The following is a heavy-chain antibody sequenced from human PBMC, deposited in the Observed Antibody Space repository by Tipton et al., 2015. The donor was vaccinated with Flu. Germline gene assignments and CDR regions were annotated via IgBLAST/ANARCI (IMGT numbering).Heavy chain of an antibody. J-gene: IGHJ5*02. CDR2: IHRYGTT. D-gene: IGHD4-11*01. CDR1: GDSISTDYF. CDR3: ARRDFSNYVSDPKNWFDP. V-gene: IGHV4-38-2*01. Sequence: LRLSCVVSGDSISTDYFWGWIRQPPGKGLEWIATIHRYGTTYYNPSLKSRVTISIDTSRNQFSLEMRSVTAADMAVHYCARRDFSNYVSDPKNWFDPWGQGTLVTVSS.